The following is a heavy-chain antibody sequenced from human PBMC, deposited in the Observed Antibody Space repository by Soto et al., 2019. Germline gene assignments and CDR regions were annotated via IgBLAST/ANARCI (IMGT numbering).Heavy chain of an antibody. Sequence: QVPLVQSGAEVKKPGASVKVSCKASGYTFTSYAMHWVRQAPGQRLEWMGWINAGNGNTKYSQKFQGRVTITRDTSASTAYMELSSMRSEDTAVYYCARAQRGRYYDSSGSFDYWGQETLVTVSS. J-gene: IGHJ4*02. CDR3: ARAQRGRYYDSSGSFDY. CDR2: INAGNGNT. D-gene: IGHD3-22*01. CDR1: GYTFTSYA. V-gene: IGHV1-3*01.